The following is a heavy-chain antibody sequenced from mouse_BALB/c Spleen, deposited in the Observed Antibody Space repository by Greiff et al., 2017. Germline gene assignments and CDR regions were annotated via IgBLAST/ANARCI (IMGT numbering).Heavy chain of an antibody. CDR1: GYTFTSYW. CDR3: TRDYVYAMDY. V-gene: IGHV1S41*01. J-gene: IGHJ4*01. D-gene: IGHD2-4*01. CDR2: IATGSGST. Sequence: DLVKPGASVKLSCKASGYTFTSYWINWIQQTPGQGLEWIGRIATGSGSTYYNEMFKGKATLTVDTSASTVYIQLSSLSSEDSAVYFCTRDYVYAMDYWGQGTSVTVSS.